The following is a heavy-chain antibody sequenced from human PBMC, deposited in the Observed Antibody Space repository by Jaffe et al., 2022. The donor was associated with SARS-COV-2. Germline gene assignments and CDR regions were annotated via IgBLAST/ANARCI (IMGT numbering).Heavy chain of an antibody. D-gene: IGHD3-10*01. CDR1: GGSVSSANYY. CDR3: ASSSKGAYGSGSHWAWPHKPNDY. J-gene: IGHJ4*02. V-gene: IGHV4-61*01. CDR2: IYYSGST. Sequence: QVQLQESGPGLVKPSETLSLTCTVSGGSVSSANYYWSWIRQPPGKTLEWIGYIYYSGSTDYNPSLKSRVTLSIDTSKNQFSLRLSSVTAADTAVYYCASSSKGAYGSGSHWAWPHKPNDYWGQGTLVTVSS.